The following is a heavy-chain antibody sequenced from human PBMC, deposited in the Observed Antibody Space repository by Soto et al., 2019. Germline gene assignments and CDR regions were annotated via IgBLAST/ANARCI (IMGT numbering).Heavy chain of an antibody. V-gene: IGHV4-59*08. CDR3: ARHAPGQWAGNWFDP. CDR1: GGSISSYY. Sequence: QVQLQESGPGLVKPSETLSLTCTVSGGSISSYYWSWIRQPPGKGLEWIGYIYYSGSTNYNPSLKGRVTISVDTSKNQFSLKLSSVTAADTAVYYCARHAPGQWAGNWFDPWGQGTLVTVSS. D-gene: IGHD6-19*01. J-gene: IGHJ5*02. CDR2: IYYSGST.